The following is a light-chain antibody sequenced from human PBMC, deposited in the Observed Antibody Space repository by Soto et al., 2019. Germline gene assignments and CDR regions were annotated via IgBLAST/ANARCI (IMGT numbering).Light chain of an antibody. CDR3: SLYISGSTYV. CDR2: EVN. Sequence: QSVLTQPPSVSGSPGQSVTISCTGTTSDVGSYNRLSWYQQPPGTAPKLIMYEVNTRPSGVPDRFSGSKSGSTATLTISGLQDEDEADYYCSLYISGSTYVFGTGTEVTVL. J-gene: IGLJ1*01. CDR1: TSDVGSYNR. V-gene: IGLV2-18*01.